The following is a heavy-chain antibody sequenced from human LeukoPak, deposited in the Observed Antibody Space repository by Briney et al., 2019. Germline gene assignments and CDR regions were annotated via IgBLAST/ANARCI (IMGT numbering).Heavy chain of an antibody. D-gene: IGHD1-26*01. J-gene: IGHJ4*02. Sequence: ASETLSLTCTVSGGSISSDGYYWSWLRQHPGKGLEWIGYIYYSGSTYYNPSLKSRVTISVDTSKNQFSLKLSSVTAADTAVYYCASESSGSYDYWGQGTLVTVSS. CDR2: IYYSGST. V-gene: IGHV4-31*03. CDR3: ASESSGSYDY. CDR1: GGSISSDGYY.